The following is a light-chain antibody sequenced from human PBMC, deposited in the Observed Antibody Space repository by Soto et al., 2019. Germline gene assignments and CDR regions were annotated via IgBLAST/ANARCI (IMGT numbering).Light chain of an antibody. J-gene: IGLJ1*01. CDR3: VLYMGSGISV. CDR2: STN. V-gene: IGLV8-61*01. CDR1: SGSVSTSYH. Sequence: QTVVTQEPSFSVSPGGTVTLTCGLSSGSVSTSYHPSWYQQTPGQAPRTLIYSTNTRSSGVPDRFSGSILGNKAALTITGAQADDESDYYCVLYMGSGISVFGTGTKVTVL.